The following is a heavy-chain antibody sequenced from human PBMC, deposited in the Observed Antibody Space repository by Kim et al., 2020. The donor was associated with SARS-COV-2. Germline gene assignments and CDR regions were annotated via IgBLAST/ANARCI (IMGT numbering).Heavy chain of an antibody. CDR2: LYRGGNR. CDR3: ERDVLYCGGDCYYD. Sequence: GGSLRLSCAAYGFAVRSNYMSWVRQAPGKGLEWVTVLYRGGNRYYGESVKGRFTISRDTSKNMLYIQMNSLRADDTAVYYCERDVLYCGGDCYYDWGQG. J-gene: IGHJ4*02. CDR1: GFAVRSNY. V-gene: IGHV3-53*01. D-gene: IGHD2-21*02.